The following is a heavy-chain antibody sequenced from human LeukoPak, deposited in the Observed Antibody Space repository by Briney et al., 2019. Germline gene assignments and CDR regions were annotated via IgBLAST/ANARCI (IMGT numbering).Heavy chain of an antibody. V-gene: IGHV3-15*07. Sequence: PGGSLRLPCAASGFTFSNAWMNWVRQAPGKGLEWVGRIKSKTDGGTTDYAAPVKGRFTISRDNAKNSLYLQMNSLRAEDTAVYHCARGGGGYVGFDYWGQGTLVTVSS. CDR2: IKSKTDGGTT. J-gene: IGHJ4*02. CDR1: GFTFSNAW. D-gene: IGHD5-12*01. CDR3: ARGGGGYVGFDY.